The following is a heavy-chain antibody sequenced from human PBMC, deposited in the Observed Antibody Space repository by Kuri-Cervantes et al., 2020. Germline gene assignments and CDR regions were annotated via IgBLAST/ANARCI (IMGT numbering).Heavy chain of an antibody. CDR3: ARDSGHDFWSGSYDAFDI. CDR1: GFTFSNAW. Sequence: SCAASGFTFSNAWMSWVRQAPGKGLEWVGRIKSKTDGGTTDYAAPVKGRFTISRDDSKNTLYLQMNSLKTEDTAVYYCARDSGHDFWSGSYDAFDIWGQGTMVTVS. J-gene: IGHJ3*02. D-gene: IGHD3-3*01. CDR2: IKSKTDGGTT. V-gene: IGHV3-15*01.